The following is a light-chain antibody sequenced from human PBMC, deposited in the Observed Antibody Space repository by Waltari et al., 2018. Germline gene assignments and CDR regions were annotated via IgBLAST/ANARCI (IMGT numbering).Light chain of an antibody. CDR3: SSYTSSSTYVV. V-gene: IGLV2-14*03. Sequence: QSALTQPASVSGSPGQSITISCTGTSSDVGDYNYVSWYQRHPGKAPKLIIFDVSNRPSGVSNRLSGSKSGDTASLTISWLQADDEADYYCSSYTSSSTYVVFGGGTKLTVL. CDR2: DVS. J-gene: IGLJ2*01. CDR1: SSDVGDYNY.